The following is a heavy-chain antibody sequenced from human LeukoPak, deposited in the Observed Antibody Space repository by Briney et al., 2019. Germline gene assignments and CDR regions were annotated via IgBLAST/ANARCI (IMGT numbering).Heavy chain of an antibody. Sequence: PGRSLRLSCAASGFTFDDYAMHWVRQAPGKGLEWVSGINWNSGSIGYADSVKGRFTISRDNAKNSLYLQMNSLRAEDTALYYCAKVYSPSRIVGATHGAFDIWGQGTMVTVSS. J-gene: IGHJ3*02. CDR3: AKVYSPSRIVGATHGAFDI. D-gene: IGHD1-26*01. CDR1: GFTFDDYA. CDR2: INWNSGSI. V-gene: IGHV3-9*01.